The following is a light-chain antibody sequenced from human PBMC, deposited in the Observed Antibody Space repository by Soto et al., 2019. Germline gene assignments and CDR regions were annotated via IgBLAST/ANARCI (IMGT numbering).Light chain of an antibody. J-gene: IGLJ2*01. CDR1: SSDVGGYNY. CDR2: DVS. CDR3: SSYTSSSTLV. Sequence: QSVLTQPASVSGSPGQSITISCPGTSSDVGGYNYVSWYQQHPGKAPKLMIYDVSNRPSGVSSRFSGSKSGNTASLTISGLQAEDEAEYYCSSYTSSSTLVFGGGTKLTVL. V-gene: IGLV2-14*01.